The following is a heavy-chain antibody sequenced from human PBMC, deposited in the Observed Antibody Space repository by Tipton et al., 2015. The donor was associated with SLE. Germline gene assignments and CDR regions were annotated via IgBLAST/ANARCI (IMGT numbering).Heavy chain of an antibody. Sequence: TLSLTCTVSGVFISSNYWSWIRQPPGKGLEWIGDIYYSGSTNYNPSPKRRVTITVDTSKNQFSLKLSSVTAADTAVYYCARHYVGAPTHWYFGLWGRGTLVTVSS. D-gene: IGHD1-26*01. J-gene: IGHJ2*01. CDR1: GVFISSNY. CDR3: ARHYVGAPTHWYFGL. V-gene: IGHV4-59*01. CDR2: IYYSGST.